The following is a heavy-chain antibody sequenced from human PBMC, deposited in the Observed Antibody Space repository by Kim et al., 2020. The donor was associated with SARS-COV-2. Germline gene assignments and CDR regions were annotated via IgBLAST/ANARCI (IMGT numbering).Heavy chain of an antibody. D-gene: IGHD3-10*01. Sequence: SETLSLTCAVSGGSISSSNWWSWVRQPPGKGLEWIGEIYHSGSTNYNPSLKSRVTISVDKSKNQFSLKLSSVTAADTAVYYCARGGYYYGSGSYVSFFDPWGQGTLVTVSS. CDR3: ARGGYYYGSGSYVSFFDP. V-gene: IGHV4-4*02. J-gene: IGHJ5*02. CDR1: GGSISSSNW. CDR2: IYHSGST.